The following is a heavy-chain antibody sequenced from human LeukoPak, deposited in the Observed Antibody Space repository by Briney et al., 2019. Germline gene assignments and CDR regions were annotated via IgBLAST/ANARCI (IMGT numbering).Heavy chain of an antibody. CDR3: AKGRWELQGGFDY. D-gene: IGHD1-26*01. J-gene: IGHJ4*02. CDR1: GFTFSDYY. Sequence: PGGSLRLSCAASGFTFSDYYMSWIRQAPGKGLEWVSHISGSTGSTYYADSVKGRFTVSRDNSKNTLYLQMNSLRGEDTAVYYCAKGRWELQGGFDYWGQGTLVTVSS. V-gene: IGHV3-23*01. CDR2: ISGSTGST.